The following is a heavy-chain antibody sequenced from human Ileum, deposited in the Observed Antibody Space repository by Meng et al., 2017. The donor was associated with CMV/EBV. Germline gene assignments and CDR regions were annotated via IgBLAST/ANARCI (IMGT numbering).Heavy chain of an antibody. CDR2: MYFSGIA. Sequence: QMQWKESGPGLVKPAETLSLTCTASGDPIRSGSHSWAWFRQPPGKRLEWIGSMYFSGIADYNPSLKSRVTISLHATQKQFSLRLTSVTAADSAVYFCARDLTNKWFYYWGQGTLVTVSS. V-gene: IGHV4-39*07. J-gene: IGHJ4*02. CDR1: GDPIRSGSHS. CDR3: ARDLTNKWFYY. D-gene: IGHD1-26*01.